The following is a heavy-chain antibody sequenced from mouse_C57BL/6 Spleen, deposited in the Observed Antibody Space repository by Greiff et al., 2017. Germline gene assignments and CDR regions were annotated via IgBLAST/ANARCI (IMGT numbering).Heavy chain of an antibody. J-gene: IGHJ1*03. CDR3: ARSEKDWYFEG. V-gene: IGHV2-9-1*01. Sequence: VQLQQSGPGLVAPSQSLSITCTVSGFSLTSYAISWVRQPPGQGLEWLGVIWTGGGTNYNSARKSRLSISKDNSKSQVFLQMNSLQTDDTARYYCARSEKDWYFEGWGTGTTVTVSS. CDR2: IWTGGGT. CDR1: GFSLTSYA.